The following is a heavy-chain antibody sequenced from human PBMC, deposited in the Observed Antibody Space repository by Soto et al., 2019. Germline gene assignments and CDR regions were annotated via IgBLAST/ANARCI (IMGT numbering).Heavy chain of an antibody. CDR1: GFTFSSYG. V-gene: IGHV3-33*01. Sequence: QVQLVESGGGVVQPGRSLRLSCAASGFTFSSYGMHWVRQAPGKGLEWVAVIWYDGSNKYYADSVKGRFTISRDKSKNTLYLQMNRLRAEDTAVYYCARDIDSGYDRDYCMDVWGKGTTVTVSS. D-gene: IGHD5-12*01. CDR3: ARDIDSGYDRDYCMDV. CDR2: IWYDGSNK. J-gene: IGHJ6*03.